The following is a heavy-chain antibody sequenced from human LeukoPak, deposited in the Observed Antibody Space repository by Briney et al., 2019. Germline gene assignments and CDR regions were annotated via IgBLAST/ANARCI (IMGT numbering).Heavy chain of an antibody. CDR3: AKAGGWTNYFDY. J-gene: IGHJ4*02. CDR2: ISAGGGST. D-gene: IGHD6-19*01. CDR1: GFTFSSYA. V-gene: IGHV3-23*01. Sequence: GGSLRLSCAASGFTFSSYAMTWVRQAPGKGLEWVSAISAGGGSTYYADSVKGRFTISRDKSKNTLYLQLNSLRAEDTAVYYCAKAGGWTNYFDYWGQGTLVTVSS.